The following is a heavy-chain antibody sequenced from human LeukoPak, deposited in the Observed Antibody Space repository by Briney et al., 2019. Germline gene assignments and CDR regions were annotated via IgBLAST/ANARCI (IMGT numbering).Heavy chain of an antibody. J-gene: IGHJ4*02. V-gene: IGHV4-59*03. CDR3: ARIAAAGIDY. CDR1: GGSISTHY. D-gene: IGHD6-13*01. CDR2: IYYSGST. Sequence: SETLSLTCTASGGSISTHYWSWIRQPPGKGLEWIGYIYYSGSTNSKPSLKSRVTISVDRSKNQFSLRLTSVTAADTAVYYCARIAAAGIDYWGQGTLVTVSS.